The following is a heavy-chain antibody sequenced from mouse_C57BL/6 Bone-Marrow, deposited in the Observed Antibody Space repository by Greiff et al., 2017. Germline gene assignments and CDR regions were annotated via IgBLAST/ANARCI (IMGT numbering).Heavy chain of an antibody. Sequence: QVQLQQSGPELVKPGASVKISCKASGYAFSSSWMNWVKQRPGKGLEWIGRIYPGDGDTNYNGKFKGKATLTADKSSSTAYMQLSSLTSEDSAVYFCARSGKIYFYAMDYWGQGTSVTVSS. D-gene: IGHD2-1*01. J-gene: IGHJ4*01. CDR1: GYAFSSSW. CDR2: IYPGDGDT. V-gene: IGHV1-82*01. CDR3: ARSGKIYFYAMDY.